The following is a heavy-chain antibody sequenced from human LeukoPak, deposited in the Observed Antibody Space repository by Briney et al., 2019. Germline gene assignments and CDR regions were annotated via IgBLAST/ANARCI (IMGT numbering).Heavy chain of an antibody. Sequence: PGGSLRLSCAASGFTFSSYAMSWVPHATGKGLEWVSAISGSGGSTYYADSVKGRFTISRDNSKNTLYLQMNSLRAEDTAVYYCAKDCTSCYGWGQATLVTVSS. CDR1: GFTFSSYA. CDR2: ISGSGGST. D-gene: IGHD2-2*01. CDR3: AKDCTSCYG. V-gene: IGHV3-23*01. J-gene: IGHJ4*02.